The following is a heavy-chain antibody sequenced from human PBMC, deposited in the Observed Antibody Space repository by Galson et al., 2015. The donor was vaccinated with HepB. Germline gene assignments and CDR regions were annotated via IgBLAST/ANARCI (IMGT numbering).Heavy chain of an antibody. D-gene: IGHD6-13*01. V-gene: IGHV3-30*18. CDR3: AKTQSSTWYFGIDS. CDR2: ISYDGSKK. J-gene: IGHJ4*02. CDR1: GFTFSNFG. Sequence: SLRLSCAGSGFTFSNFGMHWVRQAPGKGLEWVAVISYDGSKKYYGDFVQGRFSISRDNSKSTLYLQMSSLRDEDTAVYYCAKTQSSTWYFGIDSWGQGTLVTVSS.